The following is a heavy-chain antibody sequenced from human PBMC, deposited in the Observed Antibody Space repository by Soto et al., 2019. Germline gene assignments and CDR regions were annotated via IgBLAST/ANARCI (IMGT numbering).Heavy chain of an antibody. J-gene: IGHJ6*02. CDR3: ARDRDIVVVPAAISNYYYGMDV. CDR2: ISAYNGNT. D-gene: IGHD2-2*02. V-gene: IGHV1-18*04. Sequence: QVQLVQSGAEVKKPGASVKVSCKASGYTFTSYGISWVRQAPGQGLEWMGWISAYNGNTNYAQKLQGRVTMTTDTSTSTASMELRSLRSDDTAVYYCARDRDIVVVPAAISNYYYGMDVWGQGTTVTVSS. CDR1: GYTFTSYG.